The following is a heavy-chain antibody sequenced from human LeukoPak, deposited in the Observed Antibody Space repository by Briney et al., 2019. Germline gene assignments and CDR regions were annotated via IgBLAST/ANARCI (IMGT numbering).Heavy chain of an antibody. CDR2: ISAYNGNT. J-gene: IGHJ6*03. V-gene: IGHV1-18*01. CDR1: GYTFTSYG. Sequence: ASVKVSCTASGYTFTSYGISWVRQAPGQGLEWMGWISAYNGNTNYAQKLQGRVTMTTDTSTSTAYMELRSLRSDDTAVYYCARATPPCGGDCYSANYYYYYYMDVWGKGTTVTVSS. D-gene: IGHD2-21*02. CDR3: ARATPPCGGDCYSANYYYYYYMDV.